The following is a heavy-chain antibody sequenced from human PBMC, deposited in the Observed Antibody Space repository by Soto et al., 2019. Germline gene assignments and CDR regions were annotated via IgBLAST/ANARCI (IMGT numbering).Heavy chain of an antibody. V-gene: IGHV4-31*03. CDR1: GGCISSGGYY. Sequence: KSSETVSLTCTVSGGCISSGGYYWSWIRQHPGKGLEWIGYIYYSGSTYYNPSLKSRVTISVDTSKNQFSLKLSSVTAADTAVYYCARYSIQLNNWFDPWGQGTLVTVSS. D-gene: IGHD5-18*01. J-gene: IGHJ5*02. CDR2: IYYSGST. CDR3: ARYSIQLNNWFDP.